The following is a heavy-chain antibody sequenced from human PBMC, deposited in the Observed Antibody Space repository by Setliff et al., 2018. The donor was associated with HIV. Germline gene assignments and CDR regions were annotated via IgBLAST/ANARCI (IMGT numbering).Heavy chain of an antibody. V-gene: IGHV3-30*02. CDR1: GFTFSSYG. Sequence: GGSLRLSCAASGFTFSSYGMHWVRQAPGKGLEWVAFIRYDGSDKYYVDSVKGRFTVSRDNSKNTLYLQMNSLRSEDTAMYYCATLDYYGSQTYNLALHYWGQGTLVTVSS. CDR2: IRYDGSDK. J-gene: IGHJ4*02. D-gene: IGHD3-10*01. CDR3: ATLDYYGSQTYNLALHY.